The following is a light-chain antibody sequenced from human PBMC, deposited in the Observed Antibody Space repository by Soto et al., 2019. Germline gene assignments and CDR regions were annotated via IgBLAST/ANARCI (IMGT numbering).Light chain of an antibody. CDR1: QSVSSN. CDR3: QQYGSSLVT. J-gene: IGKJ5*01. CDR2: DAS. Sequence: EIVLTQSPGTLSLSPGERATLYCWASQSVSSNLAWYQQKPGQAPRLLIYDASNRATGIPARFSGSGSGTDFTLTISRLEPEDFAVYYCQQYGSSLVTFGQGTRLEIK. V-gene: IGKV3-20*01.